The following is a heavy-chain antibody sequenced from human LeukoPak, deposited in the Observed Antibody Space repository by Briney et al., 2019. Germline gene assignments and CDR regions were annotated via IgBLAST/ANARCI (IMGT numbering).Heavy chain of an antibody. CDR3: ARDLGSVY. CDR1: GFTFSDYY. Sequence: GGSLRLSCTASGFTFSDYYMSWIRRAPGTGLEWVSYISSGDSTIYYAASVKGRFTMSRDNDKNSLYLQMNCLRAEDTAVYYCARDLGSVYWGQGTLVTVSS. CDR2: ISSGDSTI. D-gene: IGHD3-10*01. J-gene: IGHJ4*02. V-gene: IGHV3-11*01.